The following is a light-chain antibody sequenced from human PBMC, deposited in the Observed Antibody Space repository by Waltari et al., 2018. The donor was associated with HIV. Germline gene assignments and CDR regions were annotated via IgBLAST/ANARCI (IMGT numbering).Light chain of an antibody. CDR3: QQRSNWPPS. V-gene: IGKV3-11*01. Sequence: EIALTQSPATLSLSPGERATLSCRASPSVSSYLAWYQQKPGQAPRLLIYAASNRATGIPARFSGSGSGTDFTLTISSLEPEDFAVYYCQQRSNWPPSFGGGTKVEIK. CDR1: PSVSSY. CDR2: AAS. J-gene: IGKJ4*01.